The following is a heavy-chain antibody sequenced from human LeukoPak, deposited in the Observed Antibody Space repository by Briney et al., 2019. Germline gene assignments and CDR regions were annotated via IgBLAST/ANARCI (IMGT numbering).Heavy chain of an antibody. J-gene: IGHJ4*02. CDR3: ARGLDY. CDR1: GFIFSDYW. CDR2: IKQDGTEK. V-gene: IGHV3-7*03. Sequence: PGGSLRLSCAASGFIFSDYWMSWVRQAPGKGLERVAIIKQDGTEKFYVDSVKGRFTISRDNSKNTLYLQMNSLRAEDTAVYYCARGLDYWGQGTLVTVSS.